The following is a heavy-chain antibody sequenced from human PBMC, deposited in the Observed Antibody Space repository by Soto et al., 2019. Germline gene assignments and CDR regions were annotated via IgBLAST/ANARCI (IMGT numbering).Heavy chain of an antibody. CDR2: IYYSGST. D-gene: IGHD6-13*01. V-gene: IGHV4-30-4*01. Sequence: QVQLQESGPGLVKPSQTLSLTCTVSGGSISSGDYYWSWIRQPPGKGLEWIGYIYYSGSTYYNPSLTSRVTISVDTSKNQFSLTLSSVTAADTAVYYCARGAITYTNIAAAGTRFDPWGQGTLVTVSS. CDR3: ARGAITYTNIAAAGTRFDP. CDR1: GGSISSGDYY. J-gene: IGHJ5*02.